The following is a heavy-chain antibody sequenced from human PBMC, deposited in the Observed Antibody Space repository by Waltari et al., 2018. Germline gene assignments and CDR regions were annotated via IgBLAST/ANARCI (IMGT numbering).Heavy chain of an antibody. V-gene: IGHV4-39*01. CDR1: GGSISSSSYY. J-gene: IGHJ4*02. CDR3: ASLLRYDFWSGPYPDY. D-gene: IGHD3-3*01. Sequence: QLQLQESGPGLVKPSETLSLTCTVSGGSISSSSYYWGWIRQPPGKGLEWIGSIYYSGSTYYNPSLKSRVTISVDTSKNQFSLKLSSVTAADTAVYYCASLLRYDFWSGPYPDYWGQGTLVTVSS. CDR2: IYYSGST.